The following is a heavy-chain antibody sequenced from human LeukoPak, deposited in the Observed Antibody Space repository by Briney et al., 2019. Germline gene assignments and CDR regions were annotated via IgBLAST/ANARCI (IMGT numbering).Heavy chain of an antibody. CDR2: IYYSGST. V-gene: IGHV4-59*01. J-gene: IGHJ4*02. Sequence: SETLSLTCTVSGGSISNYYWSLIRQPPGKGLEWIGSIYYSGSTTYNPTLKSRVTISVDTSKNQFPLKLSSVTAADTAVYYCARRPVAGTGYFDYWGQGTLVTVSS. CDR1: GGSISNYY. D-gene: IGHD1-1*01. CDR3: ARRPVAGTGYFDY.